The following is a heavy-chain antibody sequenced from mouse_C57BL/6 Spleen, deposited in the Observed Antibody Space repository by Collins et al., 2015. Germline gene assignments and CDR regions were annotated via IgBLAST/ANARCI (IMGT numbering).Heavy chain of an antibody. CDR1: GYTFTSCW. CDR3: ASQAYYYGSRAMDY. V-gene: IGHV1-59*01. J-gene: IGHJ4*01. D-gene: IGHD1-1*01. CDR2: IDPSDSYT. Sequence: QVQLQQPGAELVRPGTSVKLSCKASGYTFTSCWMHWVKQRPGQGLEWIGVIDPSDSYTNYNQKFKGKATLTVDTSSSTAYMQLSSLTSEDSAVYYCASQAYYYGSRAMDYWGQGTSVTVSS.